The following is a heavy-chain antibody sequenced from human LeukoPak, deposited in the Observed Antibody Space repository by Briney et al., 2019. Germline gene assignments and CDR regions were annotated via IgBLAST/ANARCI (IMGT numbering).Heavy chain of an antibody. CDR1: GYSISSGYY. Sequence: SETLSLTCTVFGYSISSGYYWGWIRQPPGKGLEWIGEINHSGSTNYNPSLKSRVTISVDTSKNQFSLKLSSVTAADTAVYYCARHVRNVIRYSSSWYVNWFDPWGQGTLVTVSS. J-gene: IGHJ5*02. D-gene: IGHD6-13*01. CDR3: ARHVRNVIRYSSSWYVNWFDP. V-gene: IGHV4-38-2*02. CDR2: INHSGST.